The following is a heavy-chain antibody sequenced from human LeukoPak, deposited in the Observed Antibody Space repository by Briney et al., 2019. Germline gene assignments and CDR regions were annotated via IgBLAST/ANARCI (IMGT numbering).Heavy chain of an antibody. CDR1: GYSISSGYY. J-gene: IGHJ4*02. CDR3: ARAGFGSGSIDLDY. CDR2: IYHSGST. V-gene: IGHV4-38-2*02. D-gene: IGHD3-10*01. Sequence: SETLSLTCTVSGYSISSGYYWGWIRQPPGKGLEWIGSIYHSGSTYYNPSLKSRVTISVDTSKSQFSLKLSSVTATDTAFYYCARAGFGSGSIDLDYWGQGTLVTVSS.